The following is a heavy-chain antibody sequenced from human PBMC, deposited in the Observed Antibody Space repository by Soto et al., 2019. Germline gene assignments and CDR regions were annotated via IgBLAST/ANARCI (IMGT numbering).Heavy chain of an antibody. CDR2: IWYDGSNK. Sequence: QVQLVESGGGVVQPGRSLRLSCAASGFTFSSYGMHWVRQAPGKGLEWVAVIWYDGSNKYYADSVKGRFTISRDNSKNTLYLQMNSLRAEDTAVYYCARGEYYDFWSGANWGQGTLVTVSS. V-gene: IGHV3-33*01. J-gene: IGHJ4*02. D-gene: IGHD3-3*01. CDR1: GFTFSSYG. CDR3: ARGEYYDFWSGAN.